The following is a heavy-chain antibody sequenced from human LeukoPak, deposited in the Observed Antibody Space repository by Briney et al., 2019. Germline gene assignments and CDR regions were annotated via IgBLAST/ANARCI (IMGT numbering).Heavy chain of an antibody. CDR2: ISTSSDYI. Sequence: PGGSLRLSCAASGFTFTTYSMNWVRQAPGKGLEWVSSISTSSDYIYYADSVKGRFTISRDNAKNSVYLQMTSLRAEDTAVYYCARFLATWDYYYMDVWGNGTTVTVSS. J-gene: IGHJ6*03. CDR3: ARFLATWDYYYMDV. D-gene: IGHD3-3*01. V-gene: IGHV3-21*01. CDR1: GFTFTTYS.